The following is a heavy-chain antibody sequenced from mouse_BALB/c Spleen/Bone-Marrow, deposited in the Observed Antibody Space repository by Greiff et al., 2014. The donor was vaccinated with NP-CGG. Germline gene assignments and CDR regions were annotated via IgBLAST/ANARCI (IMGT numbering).Heavy chain of an antibody. V-gene: IGHV14-3*02. J-gene: IGHJ2*01. CDR3: AVYYYGYYFDY. CDR2: IDPANGNT. CDR1: GFNMKDTY. Sequence: VQLQQSGAELVKPGASVKLSCTASGFNMKDTYMHWVKQRPEQGLEWIGRIDPANGNTKYDPKFQGKATITADTSSNTAYLQLSSLTSEDTAVDYCAVYYYGYYFDYWGQGTTRTASS. D-gene: IGHD1-2*01.